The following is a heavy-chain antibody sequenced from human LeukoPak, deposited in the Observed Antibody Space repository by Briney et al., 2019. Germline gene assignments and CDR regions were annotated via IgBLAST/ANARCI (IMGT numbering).Heavy chain of an antibody. Sequence: PSETLSLTCTVSGGSINSYYWNWIRQPPGKGLEWIGYIYHSRSTNYNPSLKSRVTISLDTSKNQFSLKLTSVTAADAAIYYCARVGGMTTINNAAFDIWGQGTMVTVSS. CDR3: ARVGGMTTINNAAFDI. CDR1: GGSINSYY. V-gene: IGHV4-59*01. D-gene: IGHD5-24*01. CDR2: IYHSRST. J-gene: IGHJ3*02.